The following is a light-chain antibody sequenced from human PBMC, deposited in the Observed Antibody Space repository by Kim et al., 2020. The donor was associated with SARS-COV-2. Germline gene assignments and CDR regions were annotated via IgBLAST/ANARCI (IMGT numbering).Light chain of an antibody. Sequence: APGKTARITCGGNNIGSKSVHWYQQKPGQAPVLVIYYDSDRPSGIPERFSGYNSGNTATLTISRVEAGDEADYYCQVWDSSSDHWVFGGGTQLTVL. CDR3: QVWDSSSDHWV. CDR2: YDS. J-gene: IGLJ3*02. V-gene: IGLV3-21*04. CDR1: NIGSKS.